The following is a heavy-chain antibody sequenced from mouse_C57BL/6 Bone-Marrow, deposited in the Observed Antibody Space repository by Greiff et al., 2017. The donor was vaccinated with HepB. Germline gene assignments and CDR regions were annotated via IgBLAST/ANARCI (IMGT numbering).Heavy chain of an antibody. CDR1: GYTFTDYE. CDR3: TRDRERDY. V-gene: IGHV1-15*01. J-gene: IGHJ2*01. Sequence: VKLMESGAELVRPGASVTLSCKASGYTFTDYEMHWVKQTPVHGLEWIGAIDPETGGTAYNQKFKGKAILTADKSSSTAYMELRSLTSEDSAVYYCTRDRERDYWGQGTTLTVSS. CDR2: IDPETGGT.